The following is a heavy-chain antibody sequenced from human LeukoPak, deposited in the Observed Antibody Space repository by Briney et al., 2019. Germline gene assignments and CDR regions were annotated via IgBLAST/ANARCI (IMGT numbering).Heavy chain of an antibody. J-gene: IGHJ6*02. CDR2: IKQDGSEK. CDR1: GLTFSSYW. D-gene: IGHD6-13*01. V-gene: IGHV3-7*01. CDR3: ARLPGYSSSWYLRAYYYYYGMDV. Sequence: GGSLRLSCAASGLTFSSYWMSWVRQAPGKGREWVANIKQDGSEKNYVDSVKGRFTISRDNAKNSLYLQMNSLRAEDTAVYYCARLPGYSSSWYLRAYYYYYGMDVWGQGTTVTVSS.